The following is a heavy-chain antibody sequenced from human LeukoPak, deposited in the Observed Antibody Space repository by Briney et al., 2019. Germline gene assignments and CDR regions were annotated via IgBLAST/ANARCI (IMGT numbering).Heavy chain of an antibody. CDR3: AIGPRGPTDYMDV. Sequence: NSSETLSLTCAVYGGSFSGYYWSWIRQPPGKGLEWIGEINHSGSTNYNPSLKSRVTISVDTSKNQFSLKLSSVTAADTAVYYCAIGPRGPTDYMDVWGKGTTVTISS. CDR2: INHSGST. J-gene: IGHJ6*03. CDR1: GGSFSGYY. D-gene: IGHD3-10*01. V-gene: IGHV4-34*01.